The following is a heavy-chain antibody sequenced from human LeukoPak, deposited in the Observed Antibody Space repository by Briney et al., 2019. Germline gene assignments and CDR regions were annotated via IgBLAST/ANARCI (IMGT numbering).Heavy chain of an antibody. CDR1: GYTFTGYY. CDR3: AILHTDPHSSGHYPNHFDY. V-gene: IGHV1-2*02. D-gene: IGHD3-22*01. Sequence: ASVKVSCKASGYTFTGYYMHWVRQAPGQGLEWMGWINPNSGGTNYAQKFQGRVTMTRDTSISTAYMELSRLRSDDTAVYYCAILHTDPHSSGHYPNHFDYWGQGTLVTVSS. J-gene: IGHJ4*02. CDR2: INPNSGGT.